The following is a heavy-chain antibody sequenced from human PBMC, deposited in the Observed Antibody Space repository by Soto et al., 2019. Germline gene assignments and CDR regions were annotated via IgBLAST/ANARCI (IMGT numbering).Heavy chain of an antibody. CDR2: ISYDGSNK. J-gene: IGHJ4*02. CDR3: ARGATVTTYFDY. D-gene: IGHD4-17*01. V-gene: IGHV3-30-3*01. Sequence: QVQLVESGGGVVQPGRSLRLSCAASGFTFSTYTMHWVRQAPGKGLEWVAIISYDGSNKYYADSVKGRFTISRDNSKNTLYLQMNILRAEDTAVYYCARGATVTTYFDYWGQGTLVTVSS. CDR1: GFTFSTYT.